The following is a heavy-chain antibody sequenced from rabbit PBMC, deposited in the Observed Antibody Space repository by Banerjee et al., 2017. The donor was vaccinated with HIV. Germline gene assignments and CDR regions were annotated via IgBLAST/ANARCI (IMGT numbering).Heavy chain of an antibody. CDR1: GFSFSTSYY. D-gene: IGHD4-1*01. Sequence: QSLEESGGDLVKPGASLTLTCTASGFSFSTSYYMCWVRQAPGKGLEWIACIYIGDGGTYYASWAKGRFTISRTSSTTVTLQMTSLTAADTATYFCARDFSAWNLWGQGTLVTVS. CDR2: IYIGDGGT. V-gene: IGHV1S40*01. J-gene: IGHJ3*01. CDR3: ARDFSAWNL.